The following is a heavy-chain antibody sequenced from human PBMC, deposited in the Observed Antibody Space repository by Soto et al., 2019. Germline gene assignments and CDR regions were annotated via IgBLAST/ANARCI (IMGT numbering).Heavy chain of an antibody. CDR1: GGTYSSYA. J-gene: IGHJ4*02. V-gene: IGHV1-69*13. CDR2: IIPIFGTA. D-gene: IGHD3-22*01. CDR3: ASAYYYDSSGRRRGYYFDY. Sequence: SVKVSCKASGGTYSSYAISWVRQAPGQGLEWMGGIIPIFGTANYAQKFQGRVTITADESTSTAYMELSSLRSEDTAVYYCASAYYYDSSGRRRGYYFDYWGQGTLVTV.